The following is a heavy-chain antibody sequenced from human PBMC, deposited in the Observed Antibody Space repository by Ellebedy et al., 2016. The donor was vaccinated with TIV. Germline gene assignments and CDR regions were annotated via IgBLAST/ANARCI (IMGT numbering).Heavy chain of an antibody. CDR3: ARKSLSNWSFDL. Sequence: MPSETLSLTCTVSGASINSYWNWIRQPPGRGLEYIGYVYYSGKTNYSPSLKERVTISLDTSKSQFSLNLNSVTAADTAVYYCARKSLSNWSFDLWGRGTLVTVSS. CDR1: GASINSY. J-gene: IGHJ2*01. V-gene: IGHV4-59*01. CDR2: VYYSGKT.